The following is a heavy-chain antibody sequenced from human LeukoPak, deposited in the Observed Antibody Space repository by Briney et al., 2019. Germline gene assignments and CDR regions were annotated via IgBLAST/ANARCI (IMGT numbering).Heavy chain of an antibody. Sequence: PGGSLRLSCAASGFTFSSYWMSWVRQAPGKGLEWVANIKQDGSEKYYVDSVKGRFTISRDNAKNSLYLQMNSLRAEDTAVYYCARTERVRGVRGGYYYYYYMDVWGKGTTVTVSS. CDR1: GFTFSSYW. CDR3: ARTERVRGVRGGYYYYYYMDV. CDR2: IKQDGSEK. D-gene: IGHD3-10*01. J-gene: IGHJ6*03. V-gene: IGHV3-7*01.